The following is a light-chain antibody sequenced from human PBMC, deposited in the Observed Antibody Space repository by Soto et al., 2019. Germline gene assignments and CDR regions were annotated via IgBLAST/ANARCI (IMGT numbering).Light chain of an antibody. CDR3: SSYTSSSTYV. V-gene: IGLV2-14*01. CDR2: DVS. J-gene: IGLJ1*01. CDR1: SSDVGGYNY. Sequence: QSVLTQPASVSGSPGQSSTISCTGTSSDVGGYNYVSWYQQHPGKAPKLMIYDVSNRPSGSANRFSGSKSGNTAYLTISWLQAEYEADYYCSSYTSSSTYVVGTRTKLTVL.